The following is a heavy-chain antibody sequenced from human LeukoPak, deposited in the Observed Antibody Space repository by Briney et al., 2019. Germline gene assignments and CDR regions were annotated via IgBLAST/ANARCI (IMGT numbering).Heavy chain of an antibody. CDR1: GGSISSYY. CDR3: ARQVYSSSWSYYFDS. CDR2: IHYSGST. J-gene: IGHJ4*02. V-gene: IGHV4-59*01. D-gene: IGHD6-13*01. Sequence: SETLSLTCAVSGGSISSYYWSWIRQPPGRGLEWIGSIHYSGSTSYNSSLKSRVTISVDTSKNQFSLKLSSVTPADTAVYYCARQVYSSSWSYYFDSWGQGILVTVSS.